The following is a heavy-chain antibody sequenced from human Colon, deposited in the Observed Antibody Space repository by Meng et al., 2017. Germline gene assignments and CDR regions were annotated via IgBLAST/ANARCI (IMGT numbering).Heavy chain of an antibody. CDR2: IDHSGTT. Sequence: GPGRVRSSLFLSLTVNVSGDSITSGGYYWSWIRQHPGKGLEWIGYIDHSGTTYDNPSLKTRLTMSVDTSKNQFSLKLTSVTAADTAVYYCARVVSLVVKGNWFDSWGQGTLVTVSS. D-gene: IGHD2-15*01. CDR1: GDSITSGGYY. V-gene: IGHV4-31*03. J-gene: IGHJ5*01. CDR3: ARVVSLVVKGNWFDS.